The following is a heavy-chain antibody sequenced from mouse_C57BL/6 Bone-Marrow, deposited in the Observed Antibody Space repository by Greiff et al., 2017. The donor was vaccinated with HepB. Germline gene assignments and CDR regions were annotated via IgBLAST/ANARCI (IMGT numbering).Heavy chain of an antibody. CDR1: GYTFTDYE. V-gene: IGHV1-15*01. D-gene: IGHD1-1*01. CDR3: TTWEGSGTTVVRGNGY. CDR2: IDPETGGT. J-gene: IGHJ2*01. Sequence: VKLVGSGAELVRPGASVTLSCKASGYTFTDYEMHWVKQTPVHGLEWIGAIDPETGGTAYNQKFKGKAILTADKSSSTAYMELRSLTSEDSAVYYCTTWEGSGTTVVRGNGYWGQGTTLTVSS.